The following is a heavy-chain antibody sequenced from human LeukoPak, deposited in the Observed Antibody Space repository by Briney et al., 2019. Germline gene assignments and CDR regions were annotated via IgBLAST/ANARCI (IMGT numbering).Heavy chain of an antibody. CDR1: GGSISTYY. J-gene: IGHJ5*02. CDR3: ARDKAHSYGRYFDP. Sequence: SETLSLTCSVSGGSISTYYWNWIRQTPGKGLEWIGHISSGRTDYNPSLKSRVTISVDTSKNHFSLKLTSVTAADTAVYYCARDKAHSYGRYFDPWGQGALVIVSS. D-gene: IGHD5-18*01. V-gene: IGHV4-59*01. CDR2: ISSGRT.